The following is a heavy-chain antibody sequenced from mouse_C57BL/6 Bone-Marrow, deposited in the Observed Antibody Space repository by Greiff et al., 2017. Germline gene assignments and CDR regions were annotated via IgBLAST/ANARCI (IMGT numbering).Heavy chain of an antibody. D-gene: IGHD1-1*01. CDR2: IYPRSGNT. Sequence: VKLMESGAELARPGASVKLSCKASGYTFTSYGISWVKQRTGQGLEWIGEIYPRSGNTYYNEKFKGKATLTADKSSSTAYMELRSLTSEDSAVYFCARSPYGSRRNWFAYWGQGTLVTVSA. CDR3: ARSPYGSRRNWFAY. V-gene: IGHV1-81*01. J-gene: IGHJ3*01. CDR1: GYTFTSYG.